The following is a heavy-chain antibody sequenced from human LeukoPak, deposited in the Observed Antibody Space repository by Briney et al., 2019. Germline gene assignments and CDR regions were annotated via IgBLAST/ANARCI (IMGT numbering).Heavy chain of an antibody. CDR1: GYTFTGYY. D-gene: IGHD6-19*01. J-gene: IGHJ4*02. V-gene: IGHV1-46*01. CDR3: ARDLGLYSSGWGGIFDY. Sequence: VASVKVSCKASGYTFTGYYMHWVRQAPGQGLEWMGIINPSGGSTSYAQKFQGRVTMTRDTSTSTVYMELSSLRSEDTAVYYCARDLGLYSSGWGGIFDYWGQGTLVTVSS. CDR2: INPSGGST.